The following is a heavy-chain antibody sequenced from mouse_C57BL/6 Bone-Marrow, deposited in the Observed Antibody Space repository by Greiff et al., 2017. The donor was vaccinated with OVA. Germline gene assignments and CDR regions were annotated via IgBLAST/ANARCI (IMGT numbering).Heavy chain of an antibody. CDR2: IYPRSGNT. Sequence: QVQLQQSGAELARPGASVKLSCKASGYTFTSYGISWVKQRTGQGLEWIGEIYPRSGNTYYNEKFKGKATLTADKSSSTVYMELRSLTSEDSAVYFCARSAHYYGSLWYFDVWGTGTTVTVSS. V-gene: IGHV1-81*01. CDR1: GYTFTSYG. CDR3: ARSAHYYGSLWYFDV. J-gene: IGHJ1*03. D-gene: IGHD1-1*01.